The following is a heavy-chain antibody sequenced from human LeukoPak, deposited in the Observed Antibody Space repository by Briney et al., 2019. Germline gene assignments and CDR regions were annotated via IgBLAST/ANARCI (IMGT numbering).Heavy chain of an antibody. CDR1: GGSISSSSYY. CDR3: ASKGATYSSSWYYFDY. D-gene: IGHD6-13*01. Sequence: PSGTLSLTCTVSGGSISSSSYYWGWIRQPPGKGLEWIGSIYYSGSTYYNPSLKSRVTISVDTSKIQFSLKLSSVTAADTAVYYCASKGATYSSSWYYFDYWGQGTLVTVSS. CDR2: IYYSGST. J-gene: IGHJ4*02. V-gene: IGHV4-39*01.